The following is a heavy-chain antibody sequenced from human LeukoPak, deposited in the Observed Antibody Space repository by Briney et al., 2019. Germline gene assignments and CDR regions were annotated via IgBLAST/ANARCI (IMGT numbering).Heavy chain of an antibody. J-gene: IGHJ4*02. V-gene: IGHV3-21*01. CDR1: GFTFSSYG. CDR2: VSSGSSYI. Sequence: PGRSLRLSCAASGFTFSSYGMNWVRQAPGKGLEWVSSVSSGSSYIYYADSVKGRFTISRDNAKNSLYLQMNSLRAGDTAVYYCARDWGSYYFDYWGQGTLVTVSS. CDR3: ARDWGSYYFDY. D-gene: IGHD7-27*01.